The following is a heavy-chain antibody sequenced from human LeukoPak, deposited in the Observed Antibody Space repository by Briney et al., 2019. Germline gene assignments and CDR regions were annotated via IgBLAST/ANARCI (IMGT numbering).Heavy chain of an antibody. V-gene: IGHV3-23*01. Sequence: PGGSLRLSCAASGFTFSSYAMSWVRQAPGKGLEWVPAISGSGGSTYFADSVKGRFTISRDNSKNTLYLQMNSLRAEDTAVYYCAKVGQRRRVPAAIYYFDYWGQGTLVTVSS. J-gene: IGHJ4*02. D-gene: IGHD2-2*02. CDR1: GFTFSSYA. CDR2: ISGSGGST. CDR3: AKVGQRRRVPAAIYYFDY.